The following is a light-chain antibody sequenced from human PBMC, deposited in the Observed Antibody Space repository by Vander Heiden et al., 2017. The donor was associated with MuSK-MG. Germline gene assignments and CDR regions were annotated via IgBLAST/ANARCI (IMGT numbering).Light chain of an antibody. Sequence: DIVMTQSPDSLAVSLGERATINCKSSQSVLYSSNNKNYLAWYQQKPGQPPKLLIYWASTREYGVPDRFSGSGSGTDFTLTISSLQAEDVAVYYLQQHYSSRTFGQGTKVEI. V-gene: IGKV4-1*01. CDR2: WAS. J-gene: IGKJ1*01. CDR3: QQHYSSRT. CDR1: QSVLYSSNNKNY.